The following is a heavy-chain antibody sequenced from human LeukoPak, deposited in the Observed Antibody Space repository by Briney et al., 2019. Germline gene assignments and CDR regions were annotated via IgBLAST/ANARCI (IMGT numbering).Heavy chain of an antibody. Sequence: PGGSLRLSCAVSGFTFSSYWMHWVRQAPGKGLVWVSRINSDGSSTSYADSVKGRFTISRDNAKNTLYLQMNSLRAEDTAVYYCARVEGDNWNLYYYGMDVWGQGTTVTVSS. J-gene: IGHJ6*02. CDR1: GFTFSSYW. CDR3: ARVEGDNWNLYYYGMDV. CDR2: INSDGSST. V-gene: IGHV3-74*01. D-gene: IGHD1-1*01.